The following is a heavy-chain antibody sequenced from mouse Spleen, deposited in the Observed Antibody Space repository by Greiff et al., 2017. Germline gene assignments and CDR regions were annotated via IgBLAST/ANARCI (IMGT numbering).Heavy chain of an antibody. V-gene: IGHV2-2*02. J-gene: IGHJ1*01. CDR1: GLSLTSYG. D-gene: IGHD4-1*02. CDR2: LWSGGST. CDR3: AKNLNWDWLYFDV. Sequence: VQLQQSGPGLVQPSQSLSITCTVSGLSLTSYGVHWVRQSPGKGLEWLGVLWSGGSTDYNAAFISRLSISKDNSTSQVFCKRNSLQANDTAIYYCAKNLNWDWLYFDVWGAGTTVTVSA.